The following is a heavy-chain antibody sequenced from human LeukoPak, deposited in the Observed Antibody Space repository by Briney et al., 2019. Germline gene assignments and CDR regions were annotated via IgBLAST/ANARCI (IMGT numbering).Heavy chain of an antibody. Sequence: GSLRLSCAACGFTFSSDWMRWVRQAPGKGLELVANIKQEGSEKDYVDSVKGRFTSSRDKEKNSLYLQMNSLSAEDTAVYYCARNQLRLDYWGQGTLVTVSS. V-gene: IGHV3-7*01. D-gene: IGHD1-1*01. CDR3: ARNQLRLDY. CDR1: GFTFSSDW. J-gene: IGHJ4*02. CDR2: IKQEGSEK.